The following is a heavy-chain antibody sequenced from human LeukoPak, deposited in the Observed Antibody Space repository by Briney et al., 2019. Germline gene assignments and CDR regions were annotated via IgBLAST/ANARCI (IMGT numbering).Heavy chain of an antibody. J-gene: IGHJ4*02. V-gene: IGHV1-46*01. CDR2: INAIGGRT. CDR3: ARDLDRTTGGVVVAATLDY. D-gene: IGHD2-15*01. CDR1: GRLFTSYG. Sequence: ASVKVSCKASGRLFTSYGIAWVRQAPGQGLEWMGIINAIGGRTTYAQKFQGRVTMTRDTSTSTVYMELSSLRSEDTAVYYCARDLDRTTGGVVVAATLDYWGQGTLVTVSS.